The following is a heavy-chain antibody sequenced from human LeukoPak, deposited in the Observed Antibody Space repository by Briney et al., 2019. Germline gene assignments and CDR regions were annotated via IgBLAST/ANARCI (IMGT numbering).Heavy chain of an antibody. V-gene: IGHV1-46*01. Sequence: ASVKVSCKASGYTFTNYYIHWVRQAPGQGLEWMGIINPAGGSTGYGQKFQGRVTMTRDTSTSTVYMELSSLRSEDTAVYYCARYNGDLTGGFDYWGQGTLVTVSS. D-gene: IGHD4-17*01. CDR1: GYTFTNYY. CDR3: ARYNGDLTGGFDY. CDR2: INPAGGST. J-gene: IGHJ4*02.